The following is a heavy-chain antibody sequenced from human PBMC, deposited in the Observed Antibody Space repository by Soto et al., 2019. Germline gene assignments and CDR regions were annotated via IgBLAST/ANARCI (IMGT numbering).Heavy chain of an antibody. V-gene: IGHV4-30-2*01. CDR1: GGSISSGGYS. Sequence: PSETLSLTCAVSGGSISSGGYSWSWIRQPPGKGLEWIWYIYHSGSTYYNPSLKSRVTISVDRSKNQFSLKLSSVTAAEKAVYYCARDQGGFGDCNWFDPWGQGTLVTVSS. J-gene: IGHJ5*02. D-gene: IGHD3-10*01. CDR3: ARDQGGFGDCNWFDP. CDR2: IYHSGST.